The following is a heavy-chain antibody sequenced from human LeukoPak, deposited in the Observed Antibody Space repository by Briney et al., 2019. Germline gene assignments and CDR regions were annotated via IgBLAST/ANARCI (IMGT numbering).Heavy chain of an antibody. CDR3: AKGAGRSTMVLNWFDP. CDR1: GFTFSSYA. J-gene: IGHJ5*02. D-gene: IGHD3-10*01. Sequence: GGSLRLSCAASGFTFSSYAMSWVRHAPGKGLEWVSAISGSGGSTYYADSVKGRFTISRDNSKNTLYLQMNSLRAEDTAVYYCAKGAGRSTMVLNWFDPWGQGTLVTVSS. CDR2: ISGSGGST. V-gene: IGHV3-23*01.